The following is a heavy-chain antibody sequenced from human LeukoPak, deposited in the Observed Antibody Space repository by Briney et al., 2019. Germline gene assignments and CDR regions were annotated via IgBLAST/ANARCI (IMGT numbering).Heavy chain of an antibody. V-gene: IGHV4-39*07. CDR1: GDSISSSSYY. Sequence: SETLSLTCAVSGDSISSSSYYWGWIRQPPGKGLEWIGSFYYSGNTYYNPSLKSRVSISIDTSKNQFSLKVNSLTAADTAMYFCARDNGRNWFDPWGLGTLVTVSS. CDR3: ARDNGRNWFDP. J-gene: IGHJ5*02. CDR2: FYYSGNT. D-gene: IGHD2-8*01.